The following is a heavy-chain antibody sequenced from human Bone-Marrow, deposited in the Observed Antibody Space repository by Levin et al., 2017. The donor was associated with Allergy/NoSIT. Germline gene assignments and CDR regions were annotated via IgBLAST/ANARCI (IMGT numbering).Heavy chain of an antibody. D-gene: IGHD3-16*01. CDR1: GGSISSGGHY. Sequence: SETLSLTCTVSGGSISSGGHYWSWIRQHPGKGLEYIGYIYYSGSTYYNPSLKSRVTISVDTSENQFSLKLSSVTAADTAVYYCARALMITFGGVLVPAQGAFDIWGQGTMVTVSS. J-gene: IGHJ3*02. V-gene: IGHV4-31*03. CDR3: ARALMITFGGVLVPAQGAFDI. CDR2: IYYSGST.